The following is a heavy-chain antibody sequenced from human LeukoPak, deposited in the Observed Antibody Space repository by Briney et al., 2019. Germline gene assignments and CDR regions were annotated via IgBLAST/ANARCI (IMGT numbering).Heavy chain of an antibody. CDR3: ARDRAGTFDY. D-gene: IGHD1-7*01. V-gene: IGHV4-61*01. CDR2: IYYSGST. CDR1: GGSVSSGSYY. Sequence: SETLSLTCTVSGGSVSSGSYYWSWIRQPPGTGLEWIGYIYYSGSTYYNPSLKSRVTISVDTSKNQFSLKLSSVTAADTAVYYCARDRAGTFDYWGQGTLVTVSS. J-gene: IGHJ4*02.